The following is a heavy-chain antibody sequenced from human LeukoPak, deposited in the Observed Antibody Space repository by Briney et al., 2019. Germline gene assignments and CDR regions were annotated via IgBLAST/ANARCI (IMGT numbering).Heavy chain of an antibody. Sequence: GGSLRLSCAASGFTFRSYSMNWVRQAPGKGLEWVSSISSSSSYIYYADSVKGRFTISRDNAKNSLYLQMNSLRAEDTAVYYCARDQERNAVAGTLGYWGQGTLVTVSS. J-gene: IGHJ4*02. D-gene: IGHD6-19*01. CDR1: GFTFRSYS. CDR3: ARDQERNAVAGTLGY. CDR2: ISSSSSYI. V-gene: IGHV3-21*01.